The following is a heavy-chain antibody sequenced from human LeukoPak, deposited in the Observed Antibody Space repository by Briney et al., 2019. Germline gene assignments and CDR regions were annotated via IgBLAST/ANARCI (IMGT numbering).Heavy chain of an antibody. V-gene: IGHV3-23*01. Sequence: GGSLRLSCTYSGFTPRFLGMSWIRQAPGKGLEWVSGTSGSGGSEYYADSVRGRFTISRDTSKNVLFLQMNSLRVEDTALYYCAKALTDHQDLDAFDFWGQGTVVTVSP. D-gene: IGHD3-16*01. J-gene: IGHJ3*01. CDR3: AKALTDHQDLDAFDF. CDR1: GFTPRFLG. CDR2: TSGSGGSE.